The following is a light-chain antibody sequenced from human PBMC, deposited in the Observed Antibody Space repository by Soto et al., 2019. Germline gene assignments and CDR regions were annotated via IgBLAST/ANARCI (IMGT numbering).Light chain of an antibody. Sequence: EIVLTQSPATLSLSPGERATLSCRASQSVSSYLAWYQQKPGQAPRLLIYDASNRATGIPARFSGSGSGTDFTLTISSLEPEDFAFYYCQQRSNWGFLTFGGGTKVDIK. CDR2: DAS. CDR3: QQRSNWGFLT. J-gene: IGKJ4*01. CDR1: QSVSSY. V-gene: IGKV3-11*01.